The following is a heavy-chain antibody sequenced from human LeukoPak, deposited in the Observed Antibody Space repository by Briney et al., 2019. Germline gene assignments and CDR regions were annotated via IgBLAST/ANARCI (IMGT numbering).Heavy chain of an antibody. CDR3: ARELGYCSSTSCYSLDY. Sequence: GESLKISCKGSGYSFTSYWISWVRQMPGKGLEWMGRIDPSDSYTNYSPSFQGHVTISADKSISTAYLQWSILKASDTAMYYCARELGYCSSTSCYSLDYWGQGTLVTVSS. CDR1: GYSFTSYW. V-gene: IGHV5-10-1*01. CDR2: IDPSDSYT. J-gene: IGHJ4*02. D-gene: IGHD2-2*01.